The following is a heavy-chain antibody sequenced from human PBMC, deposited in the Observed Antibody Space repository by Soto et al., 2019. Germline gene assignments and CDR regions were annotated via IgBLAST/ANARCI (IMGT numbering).Heavy chain of an antibody. D-gene: IGHD2-2*02. Sequence: GGSLRLSCTASGFTFSDYAMSWVRQPPGKGLEWISVISAGGSTYYADSVKGRFTVSRANSKNTLYLQMNSLRAEDTAVYYCANVPIWCSSTSCYTEGFDYWGQGTLVTVSS. CDR3: ANVPIWCSSTSCYTEGFDY. CDR1: GFTFSDYA. CDR2: ISAGGST. V-gene: IGHV3-23*01. J-gene: IGHJ4*02.